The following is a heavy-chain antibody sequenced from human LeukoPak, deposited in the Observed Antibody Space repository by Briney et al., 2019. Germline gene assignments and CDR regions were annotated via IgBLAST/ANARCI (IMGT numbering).Heavy chain of an antibody. CDR2: ISAYNGNT. D-gene: IGHD2-8*02. J-gene: IGHJ5*02. CDR1: GYTFTSYG. CDR3: ARVTILVATGTDWFDP. Sequence: ASVKVSCKASGYTFTSYGISWVRQAPGQGPEWIGWISAYNGNTNYAQKLQGRVTMTTDTSTSTAYMELRSLRSDDTAVYYCARVTILVATGTDWFDPWGQGTLVTVSS. V-gene: IGHV1-18*04.